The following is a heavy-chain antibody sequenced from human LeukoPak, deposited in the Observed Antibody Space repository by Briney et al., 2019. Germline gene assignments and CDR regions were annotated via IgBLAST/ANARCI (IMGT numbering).Heavy chain of an antibody. J-gene: IGHJ5*02. Sequence: SETLSLTCTVSGGSISSYYWSWIRQPAGKGLEWIGRIYTSGSTNYNPSLKSRVTISVDTSKNQFSLKLSSVTAADTAVYYCARILGYSSSWYFLDPWGQGTLVTVSS. CDR1: GGSISSYY. CDR2: IYTSGST. CDR3: ARILGYSSSWYFLDP. V-gene: IGHV4-4*07. D-gene: IGHD6-13*01.